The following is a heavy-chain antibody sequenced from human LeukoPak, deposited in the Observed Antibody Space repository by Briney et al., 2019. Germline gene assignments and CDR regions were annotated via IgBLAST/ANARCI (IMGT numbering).Heavy chain of an antibody. CDR1: GSTVSSYA. Sequence: PGGSLRLSCAASGSTVSSYAMSWVRQAPGKGLEWVSTISGSGTTTYYADSVKGRLTISRDNSKNTLYLQMNSLRAEDTAVYYCTKRPVVVITTPYFDYWGQGTLVTVSS. J-gene: IGHJ4*02. CDR2: ISGSGTTT. V-gene: IGHV3-23*01. D-gene: IGHD3-22*01. CDR3: TKRPVVVITTPYFDY.